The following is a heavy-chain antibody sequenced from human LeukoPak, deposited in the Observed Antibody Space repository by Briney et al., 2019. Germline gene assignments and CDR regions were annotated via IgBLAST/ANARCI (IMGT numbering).Heavy chain of an antibody. CDR1: RLTVSSNY. J-gene: IGHJ5*02. Sequence: PGGSLRLSCAASRLTVSSNYMSWVRQAPGKGLEWVSVIYRGGPTYYADSVKGRFTISRDNSKNTLYLQMNSLRDEDTAVYYCARDSYVDSEAVRWFDPWGQGTLVTVSS. CDR2: IYRGGPT. CDR3: ARDSYVDSEAVRWFDP. V-gene: IGHV3-66*01. D-gene: IGHD4-17*01.